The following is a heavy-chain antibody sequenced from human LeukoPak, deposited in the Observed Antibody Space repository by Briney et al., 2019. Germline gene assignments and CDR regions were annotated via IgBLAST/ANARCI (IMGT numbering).Heavy chain of an antibody. CDR1: GFTFSTNA. D-gene: IGHD6-13*01. CDR2: ITGGGGST. J-gene: IGHJ4*02. V-gene: IGHV3-23*01. Sequence: GGSLRLSCAASGFTFSTNAMSWVRQAPEKGLEWVSGITGGGGSTYYADSVKGRFTISRDNSKNTLYLQMNSLRAEDTAVYYCAKHKGIVAAGSSAIDYWGQGILVTVSS. CDR3: AKHKGIVAAGSSAIDY.